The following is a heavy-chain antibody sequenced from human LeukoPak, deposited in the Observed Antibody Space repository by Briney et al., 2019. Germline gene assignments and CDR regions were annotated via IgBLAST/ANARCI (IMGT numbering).Heavy chain of an antibody. J-gene: IGHJ6*03. V-gene: IGHV3-30*02. CDR3: ARDQSVGRRYYYYYMDV. D-gene: IGHD3-10*01. CDR2: IRYDGSNK. CDR1: GFTFSSYG. Sequence: GSLRLSCAASGFTFSSYGMHWVRQAPGKGLEWVAFIRYDGSNKYYADSVKGRFTISRDNSKNTLYLQMNSLRAEDTAVYYCARDQSVGRRYYYYYMDVWGKGTTVTISS.